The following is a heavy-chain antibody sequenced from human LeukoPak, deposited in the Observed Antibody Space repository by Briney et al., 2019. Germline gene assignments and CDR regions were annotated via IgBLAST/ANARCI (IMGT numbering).Heavy chain of an antibody. D-gene: IGHD4-23*01. CDR2: IIPIFGTA. Sequence: GASVTVSFTASGGTFSSHAISWVRQAPGQGLEWMGGIIPIFGTANYAQKFQGRVTITAVESMSTAYMELSSLRSEDTAVYYCARGWLAETTVVTPYNYWGQGTLVTVSS. V-gene: IGHV1-69*13. J-gene: IGHJ4*02. CDR3: ARGWLAETTVVTPYNY. CDR1: GGTFSSHA.